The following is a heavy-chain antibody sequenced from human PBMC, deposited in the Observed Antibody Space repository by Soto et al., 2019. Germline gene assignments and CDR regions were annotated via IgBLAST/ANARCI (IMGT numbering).Heavy chain of an antibody. CDR2: IYYSGST. J-gene: IGHJ6*02. V-gene: IGHV4-39*01. Sequence: QLQLRESGPGLVKPSETLSLTCSVSGGSITSSGYYWGWIRQPPGKGLEWIGKIYYSGSTYYNPYLKTPVPMSVPTSQNQFTLKLSYVTAAVTAVYFCARHVRTATYNNYGAGLDVWGQGTTVTVSS. CDR3: ARHVRTATYNNYGAGLDV. CDR1: GGSITSSGYY. D-gene: IGHD2-21*02.